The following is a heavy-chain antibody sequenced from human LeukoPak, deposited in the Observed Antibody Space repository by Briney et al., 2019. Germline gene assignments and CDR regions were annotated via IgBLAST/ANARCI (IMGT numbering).Heavy chain of an antibody. CDR2: FDPEDGET. CDR1: GYTLTELS. Sequence: ASVKVSCKVSGYTLTELSMHWVRQAPGKGLEWMGGFDPEDGETIYAQKFQGRVTMTEDTSTDTAYMELSSLRSEDTAVYYCAVQYCSGGSCYLPDIWGQGTMVTVSS. V-gene: IGHV1-24*01. J-gene: IGHJ3*02. D-gene: IGHD2-15*01. CDR3: AVQYCSGGSCYLPDI.